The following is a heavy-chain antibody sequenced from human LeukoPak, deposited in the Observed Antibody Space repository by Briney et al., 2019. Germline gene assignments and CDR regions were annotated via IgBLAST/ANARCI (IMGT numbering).Heavy chain of an antibody. CDR2: IYTSGST. CDR3: ARVVAVAPLDNWFDP. V-gene: IGHV4-61*02. CDR1: GGSISSGSYY. Sequence: PSQTLSLTCTVSGGSISSGSYYWSWIRQPAGKGLEWIGRIYTSGSTNYNPSLKSRVTISVDTSKNQFSLKLSSVTAADTAVCYCARVVAVAPLDNWFDPWGQGTLVTVS. J-gene: IGHJ5*02. D-gene: IGHD6-19*01.